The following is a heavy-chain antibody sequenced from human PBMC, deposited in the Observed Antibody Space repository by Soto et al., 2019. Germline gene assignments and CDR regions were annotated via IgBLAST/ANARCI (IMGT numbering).Heavy chain of an antibody. D-gene: IGHD6-13*01. CDR2: ISGSGGST. Sequence: EVQLLESGGGLVQPGGSLRPSCAASGFPFSSYAMSWFRQAPGKGLGWVSAISGSGGSTYYADSVKGRFTISRDNSKNTLYLQMNSLRAEDTAVYYCAYSSTPFDYWGQGTLVTVSS. CDR1: GFPFSSYA. CDR3: AYSSTPFDY. V-gene: IGHV3-23*01. J-gene: IGHJ4*02.